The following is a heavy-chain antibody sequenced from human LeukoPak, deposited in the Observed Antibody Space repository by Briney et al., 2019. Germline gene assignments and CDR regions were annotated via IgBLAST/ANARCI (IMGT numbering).Heavy chain of an antibody. J-gene: IGHJ5*02. V-gene: IGHV3-30*04. CDR3: ARDSGYCSGGSCPNLAWFDP. Sequence: PGGSLRLSCAASGFTFSSYAMHWVRQAPGKGLEWVAVISYDGSNKYYADSVKGRFTISRDNSKNTLYLQMNSLRAEDTAVYYCARDSGYCSGGSCPNLAWFDPWGRGTLVTVSS. CDR2: ISYDGSNK. D-gene: IGHD2-15*01. CDR1: GFTFSSYA.